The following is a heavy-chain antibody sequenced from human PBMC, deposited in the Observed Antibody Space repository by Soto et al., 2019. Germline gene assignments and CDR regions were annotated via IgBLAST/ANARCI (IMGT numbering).Heavy chain of an antibody. V-gene: IGHV3-30*18. D-gene: IGHD2-15*01. CDR3: GKDYGYCRGGSCYSSGWFDP. CDR1: GFTFSSYG. CDR2: ISYDGSNK. Sequence: QVQLVESGGGVVQPGRSLRLSCAASGFTFSSYGMHWVRQAPGKGLEWVAVISYDGSNKYYADSVKGRFTISRDNSKNTXYXTMNSLRAEDTAVYYCGKDYGYCRGGSCYSSGWFDPWGQGTLVTVSS. J-gene: IGHJ5*02.